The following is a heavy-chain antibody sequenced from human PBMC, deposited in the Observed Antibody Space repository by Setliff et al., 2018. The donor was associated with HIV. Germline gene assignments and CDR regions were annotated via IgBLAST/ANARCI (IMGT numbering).Heavy chain of an antibody. D-gene: IGHD6-19*01. Sequence: PGGSLRLSCAAAGFTFSKAWMSWFRQTPGKGLEWVGRTRNKANSYTTEYAASVKGRFTISRDDSKNSLYLQMNSLKSEDTAVYYCARDTSRSDESAFDIWGQGTMVTVSS. V-gene: IGHV3-72*01. CDR3: ARDTSRSDESAFDI. J-gene: IGHJ3*02. CDR1: GFTFSKAW. CDR2: TRNKANSYTT.